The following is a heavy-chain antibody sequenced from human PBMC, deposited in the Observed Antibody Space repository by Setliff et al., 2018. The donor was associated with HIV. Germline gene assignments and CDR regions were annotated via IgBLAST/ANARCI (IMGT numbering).Heavy chain of an antibody. D-gene: IGHD4-4*01. Sequence: HGESLKISCKDSGFTFSNYWINWVRQMPGKGLEWMGRIDPSDSYINYGPSFQGHVTISADKSTNTAFLQWSSLKASDTAMYYCARLKSPTPYYYYGMDVWGQGTTVTVSS. CDR1: GFTFSNYW. J-gene: IGHJ6*02. V-gene: IGHV5-10-1*01. CDR2: IDPSDSYI. CDR3: ARLKSPTPYYYYGMDV.